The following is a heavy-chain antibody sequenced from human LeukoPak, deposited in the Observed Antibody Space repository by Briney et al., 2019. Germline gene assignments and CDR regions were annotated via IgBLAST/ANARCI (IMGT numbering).Heavy chain of an antibody. CDR3: ARLNSYGYYYQGMDV. J-gene: IGHJ6*02. Sequence: GGSLRLSCAASGFTFSSYSMNWVRQAPGKGLEWVSYITSSSSAIYYADSVKGRFTISRDNAKNSLYLQMNSLRAEDTAVYYCARLNSYGYYYQGMDVWGQGTTVTVSS. V-gene: IGHV3-48*04. CDR2: ITSSSSAI. CDR1: GFTFSSYS. D-gene: IGHD5-18*01.